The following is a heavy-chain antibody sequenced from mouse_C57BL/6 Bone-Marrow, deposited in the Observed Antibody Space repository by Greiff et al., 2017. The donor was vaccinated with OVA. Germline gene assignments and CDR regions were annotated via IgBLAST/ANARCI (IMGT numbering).Heavy chain of an antibody. D-gene: IGHD2-3*01. CDR2: INPSSGYT. V-gene: IGHV1-4*01. CDR3: ARIYDGYYVEFDY. Sequence: VKLQQSGAELARPGASVKMSCKASGYTFTSYTMHWVKQRPGQGLEWIGYINPSSGYTKYNQKFKDKATLTADKSSSTASMQLSSLTSEDSAVYYCARIYDGYYVEFDYWGQGTTLTVSS. CDR1: GYTFTSYT. J-gene: IGHJ2*01.